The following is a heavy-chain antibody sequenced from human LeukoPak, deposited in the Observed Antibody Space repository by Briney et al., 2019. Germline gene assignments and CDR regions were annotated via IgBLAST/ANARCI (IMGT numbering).Heavy chain of an antibody. CDR1: GFTFSSYA. Sequence: GGSLRLSCAASGFTFSSYAMSWVRQAPGKGLEWVSAISGSGGSTYYADSVKGRFTISRDNSKSTLYPQMNSLRAEDTAVYYCARDPARLSTVVTPDYWGQGTLVTVSS. J-gene: IGHJ4*02. V-gene: IGHV3-23*01. D-gene: IGHD4-23*01. CDR2: ISGSGGST. CDR3: ARDPARLSTVVTPDY.